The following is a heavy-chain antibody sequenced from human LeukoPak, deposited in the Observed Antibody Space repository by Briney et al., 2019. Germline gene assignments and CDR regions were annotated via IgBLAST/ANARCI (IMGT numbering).Heavy chain of an antibody. CDR2: ISSSGGT. Sequence: PSETLSLTCTVSGGSISSHYWSWVRQTPEKGLELIGYISSSGGTKYNASLKSRVSISMDTSMNQFSLKLTSVTAADTDVFYCARLLDWGPFDFWGQGTLVTVSS. D-gene: IGHD3-16*01. V-gene: IGHV4-4*09. CDR1: GGSISSHY. CDR3: ARLLDWGPFDF. J-gene: IGHJ4*02.